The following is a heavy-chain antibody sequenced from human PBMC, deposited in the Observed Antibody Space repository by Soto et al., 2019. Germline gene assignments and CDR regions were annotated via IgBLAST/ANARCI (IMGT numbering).Heavy chain of an antibody. J-gene: IGHJ6*02. CDR2: VSYDGSKM. V-gene: IGHV3-30*18. D-gene: IGHD3-10*01. CDR1: RFTFSSYG. CDR3: AKDIALVRGVIIGMDV. Sequence: QEQLVESGGGVVQPGRSLRLSCAASRFTFSSYGMHWVRQAPGKGLEWVAVVSYDGSKMYYADSVKGRFTISRDNSKNTLYLQMNSLRAEDTAVYFCAKDIALVRGVIIGMDVWGQGTKVTVSS.